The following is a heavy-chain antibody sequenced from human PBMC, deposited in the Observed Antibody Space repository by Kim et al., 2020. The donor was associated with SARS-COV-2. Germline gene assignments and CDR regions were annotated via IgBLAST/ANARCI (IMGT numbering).Heavy chain of an antibody. D-gene: IGHD3-3*01. CDR3: ARANYDFWSGYYPGSAD. CDR2: IYYSGST. Sequence: SETLSLTCTVSGGSISSGDYYWSWIRQPPGKGLEWIGYIYYSGSTYYNPSLKSRVTISVDTSKNQFSLKLSSVTAADTAVYYCARANYDFWSGYYPGSADWGQGTLVTVSS. V-gene: IGHV4-30-4*01. J-gene: IGHJ4*02. CDR1: GGSISSGDYY.